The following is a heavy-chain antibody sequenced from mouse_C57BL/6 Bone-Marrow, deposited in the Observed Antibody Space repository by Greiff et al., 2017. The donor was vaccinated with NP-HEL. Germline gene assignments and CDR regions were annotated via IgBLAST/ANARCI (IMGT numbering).Heavy chain of an antibody. CDR1: GYTFTSYW. D-gene: IGHD1-1*01. CDR2: IYPGNSDT. Sequence: EVQLQQSGTVLARPGASVKMSCKTSGYTFTSYWMHWVKQRPGQGLEWIGAIYPGNSDTSFNQKFKGKAKLTAGTSASTAYMELSSLTDEAAAVYYCTRKGYGSSHYWYFDVWGTGTTITVSS. CDR3: TRKGYGSSHYWYFDV. J-gene: IGHJ1*03. V-gene: IGHV1-5*01.